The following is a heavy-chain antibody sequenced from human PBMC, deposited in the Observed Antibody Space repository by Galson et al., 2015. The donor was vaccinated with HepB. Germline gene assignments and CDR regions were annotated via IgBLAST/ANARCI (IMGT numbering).Heavy chain of an antibody. CDR3: AKVSGRSTSELHFDY. CDR2: ISGSGGST. D-gene: IGHD2-2*01. CDR1: GFTFSSYA. Sequence: SLRLSCAASGFTFSSYAMSWVRQAPGKGLEWVSAISGSGGSTYYADSVKGRFTISRDNSKNTLYLQMNSLRAEDTAVYYCAKVSGRSTSELHFDYWGQGTLVTVSS. J-gene: IGHJ4*02. V-gene: IGHV3-23*01.